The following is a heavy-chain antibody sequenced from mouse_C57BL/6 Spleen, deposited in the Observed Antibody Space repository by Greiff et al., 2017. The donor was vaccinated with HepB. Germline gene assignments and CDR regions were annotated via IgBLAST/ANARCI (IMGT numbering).Heavy chain of an antibody. D-gene: IGHD1-1*01. CDR1: GYTFTSYW. Sequence: QVQLQQPGAELVKPGASVKLSCKASGYTFTSYWMHWVKQRPGQGLEWIGMIHPNSGSTNYNEKFKSKATLTVHKSSSTAYMQLSSLTSEDSAVYYCATVVATRGAMDYWGQGTSVTVSS. CDR3: ATVVATRGAMDY. J-gene: IGHJ4*01. V-gene: IGHV1-64*01. CDR2: IHPNSGST.